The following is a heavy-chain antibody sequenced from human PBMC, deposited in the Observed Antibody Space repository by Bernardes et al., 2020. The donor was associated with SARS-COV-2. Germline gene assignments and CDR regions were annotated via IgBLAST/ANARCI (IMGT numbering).Heavy chain of an antibody. D-gene: IGHD1-7*01. CDR3: ARWDITGTTSYYYYGMDV. CDR1: GFSFSSNY. Sequence: GGSLRLSCAAAGFSFSSNYMSWVRQAPGKGLEWVSVIYSGGSTYYADSVKGRCTISRDNSKNTLYLQMNSLRAEDTAVYYCARWDITGTTSYYYYGMDVWGQGTTVTVSS. CDR2: IYSGGST. V-gene: IGHV3-66*01. J-gene: IGHJ6*02.